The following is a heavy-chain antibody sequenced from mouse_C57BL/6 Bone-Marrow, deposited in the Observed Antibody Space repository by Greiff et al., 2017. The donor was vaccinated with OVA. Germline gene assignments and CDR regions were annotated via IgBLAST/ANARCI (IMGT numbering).Heavy chain of an antibody. D-gene: IGHD1-2*01. V-gene: IGHV5-6*01. CDR3: ARHKGITTAWYFDV. CDR1: GFTFSSYG. J-gene: IGHJ1*03. Sequence: EVMLVESGGDLVKPGGSLKLSCAASGFTFSSYGMSWVRQTPDKRLEWVATISSGGSYTYYPDSVKGRFTISRDNAKNTPYLQMSSLKSEDTAMYYCARHKGITTAWYFDVWGTGTTVTVSS. CDR2: ISSGGSYT.